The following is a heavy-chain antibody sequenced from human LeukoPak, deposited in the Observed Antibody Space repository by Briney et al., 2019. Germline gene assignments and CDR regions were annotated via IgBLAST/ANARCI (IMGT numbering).Heavy chain of an antibody. Sequence: GGSLRLSCAASGFTFSSYSMNWVRQAPGKGLEWVSSISSSSSYIYYADSVKGRFTISRDNAKNSLFLQMNSLSAEDTAVYYCAREVGIHGYYYYYYMDVWGKGTTVTVSS. CDR1: GFTFSSYS. CDR2: ISSSSSYI. J-gene: IGHJ6*03. D-gene: IGHD1-26*01. V-gene: IGHV3-21*01. CDR3: AREVGIHGYYYYYYMDV.